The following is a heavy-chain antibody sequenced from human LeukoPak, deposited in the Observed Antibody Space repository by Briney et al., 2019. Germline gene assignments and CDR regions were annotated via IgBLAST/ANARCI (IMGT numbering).Heavy chain of an antibody. Sequence: SQTLSLTCALSGDSVSSNRAAWNWIRQSPSRGLEWLGRTYYRSKLFNDYAVSVKSRITTNVDTSKNQFSLQLKSVTPEDTAAYYCARGLYDIEDAATLYWFDPWGQGTLVTVSS. CDR2: TYYRSKLFN. D-gene: IGHD4/OR15-4a*01. J-gene: IGHJ5*02. V-gene: IGHV6-1*01. CDR1: GDSVSSNRAA. CDR3: ARGLYDIEDAATLYWFDP.